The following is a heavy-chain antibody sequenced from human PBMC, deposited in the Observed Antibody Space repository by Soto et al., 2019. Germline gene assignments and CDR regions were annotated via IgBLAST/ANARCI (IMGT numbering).Heavy chain of an antibody. CDR1: GFSFGAYV. D-gene: IGHD2-2*02. Sequence: GSLRLSCAASGFSFGAYVMHCVRQAPGKGLEWVALILYDGSNKYYADSVKGRFTISRDNSKNTLYLQMNSLGADDTAVYYCARGYCSTTTCYTTHLEYWGQGAMVTVSS. J-gene: IGHJ4*02. CDR3: ARGYCSTTTCYTTHLEY. V-gene: IGHV3-30-3*01. CDR2: ILYDGSNK.